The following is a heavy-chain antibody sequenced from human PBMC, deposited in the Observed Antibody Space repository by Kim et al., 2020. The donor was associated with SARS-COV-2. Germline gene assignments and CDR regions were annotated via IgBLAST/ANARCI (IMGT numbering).Heavy chain of an antibody. CDR2: INPNSGGT. D-gene: IGHD6-13*01. V-gene: IGHV1-2*06. CDR1: EYTFTGYY. J-gene: IGHJ3*02. Sequence: ASVKVSCKASEYTFTGYYMHWVRQAPGQGLEWIGRINPNSGGTNYAQKFQGRVTMTRDTSISTAYMELSSLRSDDTAVYYCARAIPGAATEGGAFDMWGQ. CDR3: ARAIPGAATEGGAFDM.